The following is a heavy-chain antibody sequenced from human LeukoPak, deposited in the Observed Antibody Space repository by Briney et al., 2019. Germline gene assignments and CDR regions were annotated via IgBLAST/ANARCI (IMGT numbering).Heavy chain of an antibody. CDR2: INPSSGGT. CDR3: ARAGVWDYSDSSGYHNAAFDI. V-gene: IGHV1-2*02. D-gene: IGHD3-22*01. Sequence: GASVKVSCKASGYTFTDYYMHWVRQAPGQGLEWMGWINPSSGGTNYAQKFQGGVTVTRDTSISTAYMDLSRLRSDDTAVYYCARAGVWDYSDSSGYHNAAFDIWGQGTMVTVSS. J-gene: IGHJ3*02. CDR1: GYTFTDYY.